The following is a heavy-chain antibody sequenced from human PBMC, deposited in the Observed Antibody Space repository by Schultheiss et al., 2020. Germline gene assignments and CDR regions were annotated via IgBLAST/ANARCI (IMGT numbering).Heavy chain of an antibody. CDR3: ARDDSGSLLD. D-gene: IGHD4-17*01. CDR1: GFTVSSNY. Sequence: GGSLRLSCAASGFTVSSNYMSWVRQAPGKGLEWVSAISGSGGSTYYADSVKGRFTISRDNSKNTLYLQMNNLRAEDTAVYYCARDDSGSLLDWGQGTLVTVSS. V-gene: IGHV3-23*01. J-gene: IGHJ4*02. CDR2: ISGSGGST.